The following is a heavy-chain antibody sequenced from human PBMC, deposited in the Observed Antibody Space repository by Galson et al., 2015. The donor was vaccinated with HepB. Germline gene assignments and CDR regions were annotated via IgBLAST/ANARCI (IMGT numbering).Heavy chain of an antibody. J-gene: IGHJ5*02. CDR1: GFTFSSYD. CDR2: IGTAGDT. CDR3: AKSVSLAAAGFLPNWFDP. Sequence: SLRLSCAASGFTFSSYDMHWVRQATGKGLEWVSAIGTAGDTYYPGSVKGRFTISRENAKNSLYLQMSSLRADDTAFYYCAKSVSLAAAGFLPNWFDPWGQGTLVTVSS. V-gene: IGHV3-13*01. D-gene: IGHD6-13*01.